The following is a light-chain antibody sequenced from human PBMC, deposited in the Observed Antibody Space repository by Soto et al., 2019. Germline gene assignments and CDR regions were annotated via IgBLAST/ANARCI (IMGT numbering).Light chain of an antibody. Sequence: QSVLPQPASVSGSPGQSITISCTGTSSDIGAYDYVSWYQQYPGRVPKLIIHEVTNRPSGVSDRFSGSKSGNTASLTISGLQTEDEADYYCSSHAGSNAFYVFGTGTKGTVL. CDR3: SSHAGSNAFYV. CDR2: EVT. J-gene: IGLJ1*01. V-gene: IGLV2-14*01. CDR1: SSDIGAYDY.